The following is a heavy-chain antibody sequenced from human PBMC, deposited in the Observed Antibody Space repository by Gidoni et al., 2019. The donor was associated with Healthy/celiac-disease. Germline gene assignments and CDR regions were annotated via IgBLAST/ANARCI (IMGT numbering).Heavy chain of an antibody. CDR2: IYPGDSNT. CDR3: ARGPYYYDTGGYHP. J-gene: IGHJ5*02. V-gene: IGHV5-51*01. D-gene: IGHD3-22*01. Sequence: EVQLVQSGAEVKKPGESLKISCKGSGYTFTSYWIGWVRQRPGKGLEWIGIIYPGDSNTRYSPSFQGQVTISADKSSTTAYLQWSSLKASDTAVYYCARGPYYYDTGGYHPWGQGTLVTVSS. CDR1: GYTFTSYW.